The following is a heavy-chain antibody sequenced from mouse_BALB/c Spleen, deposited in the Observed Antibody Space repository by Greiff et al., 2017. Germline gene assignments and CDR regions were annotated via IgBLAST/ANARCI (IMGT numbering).Heavy chain of an antibody. V-gene: IGHV3-6*02. CDR2: ISYDGSN. CDR3: ARGFYYYGSSYAMDY. Sequence: ESGPGLVKPSQSLSLTCSVTGYSITSGYYWNWIRQFPGNKLEWMGYISYDGSNNYNPSLKNRISITRDTSKNQFFLKLNSVTTEDTATYYCARGFYYYGSSYAMDYWGQGTSVTVSS. J-gene: IGHJ4*01. CDR1: GYSITSGYY. D-gene: IGHD1-1*01.